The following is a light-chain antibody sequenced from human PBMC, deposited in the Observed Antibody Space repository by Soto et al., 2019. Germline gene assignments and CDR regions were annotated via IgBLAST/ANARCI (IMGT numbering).Light chain of an antibody. CDR2: DAS. Sequence: DIQMTQSPSSLSASVGNRVTITSQASQDLSNYLNWYQQKPGKAPQLLTYDASNLETGVQSRFSGSGCGTDFTFTISSLQPEDIATYYCQQYDNLLQFLMYTFGQGTKLEIK. V-gene: IGKV1-33*01. CDR3: QQYDNLLQFLMYT. CDR1: QDLSNY. J-gene: IGKJ2*01.